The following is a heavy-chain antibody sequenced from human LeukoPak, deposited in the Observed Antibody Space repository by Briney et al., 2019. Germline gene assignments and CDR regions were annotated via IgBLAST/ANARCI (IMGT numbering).Heavy chain of an antibody. V-gene: IGHV3-11*06. J-gene: IGHJ3*02. Sequence: PGGSLRLSCAASGFSISDYHMSWIRQAPGKGLEWVSYISSSSDYTNYADSVKGRFTISRDNAKNSLYLQMNSLRDEDTAVYYCARAAPYYYDSSGYSAFDSWGQGTMVTVSA. D-gene: IGHD3-22*01. CDR2: ISSSSDYT. CDR1: GFSISDYH. CDR3: ARAAPYYYDSSGYSAFDS.